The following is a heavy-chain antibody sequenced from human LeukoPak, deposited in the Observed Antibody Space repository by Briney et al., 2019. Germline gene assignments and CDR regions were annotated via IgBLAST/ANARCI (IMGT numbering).Heavy chain of an antibody. CDR3: ARDRTFYGCSSTSCYGEGLDY. J-gene: IGHJ4*02. Sequence: GRSLRLSCAASGFTFSSYGMHWVRQAPGKGLEWVAVISYDGSNKYYADSVKGRFTISRDNSKNTLYLQMNSLRDEDTAVYYCARDRTFYGCSSTSCYGEGLDYWGQGTLVTVSS. CDR2: ISYDGSNK. CDR1: GFTFSSYG. V-gene: IGHV3-30*03. D-gene: IGHD2-2*01.